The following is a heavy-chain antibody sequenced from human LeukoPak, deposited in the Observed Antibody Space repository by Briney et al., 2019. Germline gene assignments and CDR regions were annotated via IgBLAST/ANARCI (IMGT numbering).Heavy chain of an antibody. D-gene: IGHD3-3*01. CDR3: AKEFLERLHLDY. Sequence: GGSLRLSCAASGFNFGAYGMHWVRQAPGKGLEWVAFIRYDGADKYYADSVRGRFTISRDDSGKTLYLRMNNVRTEDTAVYYCAKEFLERLHLDYWGQGTLVTVSS. J-gene: IGHJ4*02. CDR1: GFNFGAYG. CDR2: IRYDGADK. V-gene: IGHV3-30*02.